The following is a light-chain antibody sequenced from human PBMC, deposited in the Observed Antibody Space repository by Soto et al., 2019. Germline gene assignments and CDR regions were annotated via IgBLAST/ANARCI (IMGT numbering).Light chain of an antibody. CDR1: QTISSW. V-gene: IGKV1-5*03. Sequence: DIQLTESGSFLSASVGDRVTITCPASQTISSWLAWYQKKPGKDPKILIYKASTLKSGVPSRFSGSASGTEFNLTLSRLQTDDCATYECQHSNSYSEAFCPGTKVDIK. CDR2: KAS. J-gene: IGKJ1*01. CDR3: QHSNSYSEA.